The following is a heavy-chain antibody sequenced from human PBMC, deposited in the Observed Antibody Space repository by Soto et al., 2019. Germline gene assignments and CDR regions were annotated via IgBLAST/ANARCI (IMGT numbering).Heavy chain of an antibody. Sequence: GGSLRLSCAASGFTFSSCGMHWVRQAPGKGLEWVGVIWYDGSIKYYADSVKGRFTISRDNSKNTLYLQMNSLRAEDTAVYYCASAMGATGFTIDYLGQGTLVTVSS. V-gene: IGHV3-33*01. D-gene: IGHD1-26*01. CDR3: ASAMGATGFTIDY. J-gene: IGHJ4*02. CDR2: IWYDGSIK. CDR1: GFTFSSCG.